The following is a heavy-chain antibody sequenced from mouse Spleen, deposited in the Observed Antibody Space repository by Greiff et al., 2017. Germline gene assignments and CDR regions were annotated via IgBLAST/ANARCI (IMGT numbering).Heavy chain of an antibody. Sequence: VHLVESGAELAKPGASVKLSCKASGYTFTSYWMHWVKQRPGQGLEWIGYINPSSGYTKYNQKFKDKATLTADKSSSTAYMQLSSLTYEDSAVYYCARTYDGYYGYFDVWGAGTTVTVSS. CDR1: GYTFTSYW. V-gene: IGHV1-7*01. CDR2: INPSSGYT. CDR3: ARTYDGYYGYFDV. J-gene: IGHJ1*01. D-gene: IGHD2-3*01.